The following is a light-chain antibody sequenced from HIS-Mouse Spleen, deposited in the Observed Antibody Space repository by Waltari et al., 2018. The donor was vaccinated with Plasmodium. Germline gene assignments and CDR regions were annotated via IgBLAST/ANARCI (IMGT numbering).Light chain of an antibody. CDR1: QSVSSSY. CDR3: QQYGSSSWT. Sequence: IVLTQSPGTLSLSPGERATLSCRASQSVSSSYLAWYQQKPGQAPSLLIYGASSRATGIPDRCSGRGSGTDFTLTISRLEPEDFAVYYCQQYGSSSWTFGQGTKVEIK. CDR2: GAS. J-gene: IGKJ1*01. V-gene: IGKV3-20*01.